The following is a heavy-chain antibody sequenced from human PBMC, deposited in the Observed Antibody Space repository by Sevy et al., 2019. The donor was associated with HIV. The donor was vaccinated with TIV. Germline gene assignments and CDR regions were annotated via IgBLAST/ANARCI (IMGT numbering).Heavy chain of an antibody. D-gene: IGHD5-12*01. V-gene: IGHV4-31*03. CDR1: GGSISSGGYY. CDR3: ARDTSRDGYNLVY. Sequence: SETLSLTCTVSGGSISSGGYYWSWIRQHPGKGLEWIGYIYYSGSTYYNPSLKSRVTISVDTSKNQFSLKLSSVTAADTAVCYCARDTSRDGYNLVYWGQGTLVTVSS. CDR2: IYYSGST. J-gene: IGHJ4*02.